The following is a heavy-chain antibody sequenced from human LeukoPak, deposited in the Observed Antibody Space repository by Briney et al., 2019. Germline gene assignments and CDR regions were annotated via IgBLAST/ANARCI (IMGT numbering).Heavy chain of an antibody. V-gene: IGHV3-15*01. CDR2: IKSKTDGGTT. D-gene: IGHD3-3*01. J-gene: IGHJ4*02. CDR1: GFTFSNAW. Sequence: GGSLRLSCAASGFTFSNAWMSWVRQAPGKGLEWVGRIKSKTDGGTTDYAAPVKGRFTISRDDSKNTLYLQMNSLRAEDTAVYYCAKDGLQFSEWLPPLGYWGQGTLVTVSS. CDR3: AKDGLQFSEWLPPLGY.